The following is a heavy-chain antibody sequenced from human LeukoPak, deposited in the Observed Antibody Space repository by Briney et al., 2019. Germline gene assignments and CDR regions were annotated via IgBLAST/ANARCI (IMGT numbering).Heavy chain of an antibody. V-gene: IGHV1-24*01. CDR3: ATDPLVGATADY. CDR1: RYTLTELS. CDR2: FDPEDGET. Sequence: ASVTVSCKVSRYTLTELSMHWVRQAPGKGLEWMGGFDPEDGETIYAQKFQGRVTMTEDTSTDTAYMELSSLRSEDTAVYYCATDPLVGATADYWGQGTLVTVSS. J-gene: IGHJ4*02. D-gene: IGHD1-26*01.